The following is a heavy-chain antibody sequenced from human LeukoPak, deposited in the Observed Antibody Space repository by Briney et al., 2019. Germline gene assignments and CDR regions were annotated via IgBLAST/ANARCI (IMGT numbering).Heavy chain of an antibody. CDR2: IKSKTDGGTT. CDR3: ARRQHVNWGFDL. V-gene: IGHV3-15*01. J-gene: IGHJ2*01. Sequence: PGGSLRLSCAASGFTFSNAWMSWVRQAPGKRLEWVGRIKSKTDGGTTDYAAPVKGRFTISRDDSKNTLYLQMNSLKTEDTAVYYCARRQHVNWGFDLWGRGTLVTVSS. D-gene: IGHD6-6*01. CDR1: GFTFSNAW.